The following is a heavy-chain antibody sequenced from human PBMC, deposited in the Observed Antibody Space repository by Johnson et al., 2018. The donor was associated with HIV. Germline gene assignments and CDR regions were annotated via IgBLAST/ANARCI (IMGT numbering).Heavy chain of an antibody. CDR2: ISYDGSNK. CDR1: GFTFSSYA. V-gene: IGHV3-30*14. J-gene: IGHJ3*02. Sequence: QVQLVESGGGVVQPGRSLRLSCAASGFTFSSYAMHWVRQAPGKGLEWVAVISYDGSNKYYADSVKGRFTISRDNSKNTLYLQMNSLRAEDTAVYYCARDQGDIVVVVAAELWAFDMCGQGTMVTVSS. D-gene: IGHD2-15*01. CDR3: ARDQGDIVVVVAAELWAFDM.